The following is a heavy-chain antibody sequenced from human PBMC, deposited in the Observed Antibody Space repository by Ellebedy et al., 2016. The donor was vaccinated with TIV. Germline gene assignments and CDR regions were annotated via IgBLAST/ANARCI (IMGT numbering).Heavy chain of an antibody. Sequence: GESLKISCAASGFTFTRSGMHWVRQAPGKGLEWVAFIRFDGSNKYYADSVKGRFTISRDNSKNTLYLQMNRPRAEDTAVYYCAKDRWFGELSYYYCGMDVWGQGTTVTVSS. CDR1: GFTFTRSG. V-gene: IGHV3-30*02. CDR3: AKDRWFGELSYYYCGMDV. D-gene: IGHD3-10*01. CDR2: IRFDGSNK. J-gene: IGHJ6*02.